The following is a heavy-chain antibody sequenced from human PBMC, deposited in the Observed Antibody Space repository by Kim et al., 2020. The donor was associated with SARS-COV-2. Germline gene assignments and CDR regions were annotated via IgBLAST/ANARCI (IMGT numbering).Heavy chain of an antibody. CDR1: GYTFTSYG. CDR2: ISAYNGNT. J-gene: IGHJ4*02. D-gene: IGHD6-19*01. CDR3: ARDLRVAGRRPLVGY. Sequence: ASVKVSCKASGYTFTSYGISWVRQAPGQGLEWMGWISAYNGNTNYAQKLQGRVTMTTDTSTSTAYMELRSLRSDDTAVYYCARDLRVAGRRPLVGYLGQGTLVTVSS. V-gene: IGHV1-18*04.